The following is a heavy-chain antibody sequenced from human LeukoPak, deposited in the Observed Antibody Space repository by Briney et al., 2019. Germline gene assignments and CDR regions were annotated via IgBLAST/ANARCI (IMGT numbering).Heavy chain of an antibody. V-gene: IGHV4-38-2*01. Sequence: PSETLSLTCAVSGYSISSGYYWGWIRQPPGKGLEWIGSIYYSGSTYYNPSLKSRVTISVDTSKNQFSLKLSSVTAADTAVYYCARRGFSLPFDYWGQGTLVTVSS. CDR1: GYSISSGYY. CDR3: ARRGFSLPFDY. CDR2: IYYSGST. D-gene: IGHD3-10*01. J-gene: IGHJ4*02.